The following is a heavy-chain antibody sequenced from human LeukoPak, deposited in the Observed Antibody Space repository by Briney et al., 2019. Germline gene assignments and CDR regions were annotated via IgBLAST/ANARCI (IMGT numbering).Heavy chain of an antibody. CDR1: GFTFSSYD. Sequence: GGSLRLSCAASGFTFSSYDMNWVRQAPGKGLEWVSSISSSSSYIYYADSVKGRFTISRDNAKNSLYLQMNSLRAEDTAVYYCVGSRAAATFDLWGQGTLVTVSS. V-gene: IGHV3-21*01. CDR3: VGSRAAATFDL. D-gene: IGHD6-13*01. J-gene: IGHJ4*02. CDR2: ISSSSSYI.